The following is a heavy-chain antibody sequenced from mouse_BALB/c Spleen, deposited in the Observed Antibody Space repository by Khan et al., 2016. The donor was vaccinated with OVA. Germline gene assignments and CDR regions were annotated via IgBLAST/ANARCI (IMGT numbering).Heavy chain of an antibody. Sequence: QVQLKESGAELAKPGASVKMSCKASGYTFTSYWMHWVKQRPGQGLEWIGYINPSTGYTEYNQRFKDKATLTADKSSSTAYMQLSSLTSEESAVYYCAEHGSSSAWLTYWGQGTLVTVSA. V-gene: IGHV1-7*01. D-gene: IGHD1-1*01. CDR3: AEHGSSSAWLTY. CDR2: INPSTGYT. CDR1: GYTFTSYW. J-gene: IGHJ3*01.